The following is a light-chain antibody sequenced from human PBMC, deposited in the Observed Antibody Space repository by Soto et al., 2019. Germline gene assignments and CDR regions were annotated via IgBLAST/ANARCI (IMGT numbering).Light chain of an antibody. CDR3: QQSYSAPRT. J-gene: IGKJ2*01. CDR1: QCIGTY. CDR2: GAS. V-gene: IGKV1-39*01. Sequence: DIQMTQSPSSLAASGGDRVRITCRASQCIGTYLRWYQQKPRKAPKLLIYGASNLQSGVPLRFSGSGSETSFTLTISSLQPEDFASYYCQQSYSAPRTFGQGTKVDIK.